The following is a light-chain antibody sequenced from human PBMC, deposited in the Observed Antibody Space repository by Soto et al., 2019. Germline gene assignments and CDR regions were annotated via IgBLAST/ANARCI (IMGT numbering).Light chain of an antibody. CDR2: DVS. Sequence: QCLLTQPASVSGSPGQSIAISCTGTSSDVGGYNYVSWYQQHPGKAPKLMVYDVSNRPSGVSNRFSGSKSGNTASLTISGLQAEDEADYYCSSYTSSSTYVFGTGT. CDR3: SSYTSSSTYV. V-gene: IGLV2-14*01. CDR1: SSDVGGYNY. J-gene: IGLJ1*01.